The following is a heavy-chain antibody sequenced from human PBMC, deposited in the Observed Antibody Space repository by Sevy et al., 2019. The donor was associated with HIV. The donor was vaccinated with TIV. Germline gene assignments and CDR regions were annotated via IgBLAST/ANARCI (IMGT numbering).Heavy chain of an antibody. D-gene: IGHD3-22*01. J-gene: IGHJ1*01. CDR3: AKDHNWSTVTTNYYDSSGPAEYFQH. V-gene: IGHV3-23*01. Sequence: GGSLKLSCAASGFTFSSYAMSWVRQAPGKGLEWVSAISGSGGSTYYADSVKGRFTISRDNSKNTLYLQMNSLRAEDTAVYYGAKDHNWSTVTTNYYDSSGPAEYFQHWGQGTLVTVSS. CDR1: GFTFSSYA. CDR2: ISGSGGST.